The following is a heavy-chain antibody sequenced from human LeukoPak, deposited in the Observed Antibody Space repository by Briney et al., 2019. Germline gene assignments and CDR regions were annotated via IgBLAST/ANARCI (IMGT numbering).Heavy chain of an antibody. D-gene: IGHD3-3*01. J-gene: IGHJ5*02. CDR3: ARGSGYYDFWSGHNPNWFDP. V-gene: IGHV1-2*02. CDR1: GYTFTSYD. CDR2: INPNSGGT. Sequence: GASVKVSCKASGYTFTSYDINWVRQAPGQGLDWMGWINPNSGGTNYAQKFQGRVTMTRDTSISTAYMELSRLRSDDTAVYYCARGSGYYDFWSGHNPNWFDPWGQGTLVTVSS.